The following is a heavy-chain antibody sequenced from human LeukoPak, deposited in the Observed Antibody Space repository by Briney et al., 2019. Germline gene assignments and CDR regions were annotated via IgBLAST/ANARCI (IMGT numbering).Heavy chain of an antibody. CDR2: MNPNSGNT. J-gene: IGHJ4*02. CDR3: ARGGIAAAGSLPS. CDR1: GYTFTSYD. D-gene: IGHD6-13*01. Sequence: HGASVKVSCKASGYTFTSYDINWVRQATGQGLEWMGWMNPNSGNTGYAQKFQGRVTITRNTSISTAYMELSSLRSEDTAVYYCARGGIAAAGSLPSWGQGTLVTVSS. V-gene: IGHV1-8*03.